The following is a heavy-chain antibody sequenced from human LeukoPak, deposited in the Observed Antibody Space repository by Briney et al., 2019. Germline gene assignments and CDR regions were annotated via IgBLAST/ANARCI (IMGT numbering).Heavy chain of an antibody. Sequence: TSETLSLTCAVYGGSFSDYFWSWLRLPPGKGLEWIGEINQKRGSLNYNPSLKSRVSISLDMSKNQFSLRLNSVTAADTAVYYCAREFSTSSTAFDIWGQGTLVTVSS. CDR3: AREFSTSSTAFDI. J-gene: IGHJ3*02. V-gene: IGHV4-34*01. CDR1: GGSFSDYF. CDR2: INQKRGSL. D-gene: IGHD6-6*01.